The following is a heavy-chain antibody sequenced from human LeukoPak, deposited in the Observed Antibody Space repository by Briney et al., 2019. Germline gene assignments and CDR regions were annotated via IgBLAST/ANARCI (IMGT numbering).Heavy chain of an antibody. CDR1: GFTFSSYA. D-gene: IGHD2-21*02. Sequence: GGSLRLSCAASGFTFSSYAMSWVRQAPGEGLEWVSAISGSGGSTYYADSVKGRFTISRDNSKNTLYLQMNSLRAEDTAVYYCAKERLAYCGGDCYPDAFDIWGQGTMVTVSS. J-gene: IGHJ3*02. CDR3: AKERLAYCGGDCYPDAFDI. V-gene: IGHV3-23*01. CDR2: ISGSGGST.